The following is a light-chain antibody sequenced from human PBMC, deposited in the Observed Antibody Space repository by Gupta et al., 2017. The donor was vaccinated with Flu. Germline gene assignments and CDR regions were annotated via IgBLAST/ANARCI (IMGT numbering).Light chain of an antibody. CDR2: DAS. J-gene: IGKJ4*01. V-gene: IGKV3-15*01. CDR3: QQDDDWNS. CDR1: QSVSNN. Sequence: SPATLSVSPGERATLSCRASQSVSNNLAWYQQKPGQAPRLLIYDASNTATGIPARFSGSGSGTEFTLTISSLQSEDFAVYYCQQDDDWNSFGGGTTVGIK.